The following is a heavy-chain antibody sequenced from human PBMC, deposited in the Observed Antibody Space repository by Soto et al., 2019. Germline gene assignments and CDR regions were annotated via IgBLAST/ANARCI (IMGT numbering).Heavy chain of an antibody. Sequence: SETLSLTCSVGGGCLSSNNWSCIRQPPGKALEWIGYIYYSGSTNYNPSLKSRVTISVDTSKNQFSLKLSSVTAADTAVYYCAKSYGNAVDIWGQRTRVRVS. J-gene: IGHJ3*02. CDR2: IYYSGST. D-gene: IGHD5-18*01. V-gene: IGHV4-59*01. CDR3: AKSYGNAVDI. CDR1: GGCLSSNN.